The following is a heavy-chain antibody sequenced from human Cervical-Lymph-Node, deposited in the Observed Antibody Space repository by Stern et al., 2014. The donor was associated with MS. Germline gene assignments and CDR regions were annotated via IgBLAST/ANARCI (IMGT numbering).Heavy chain of an antibody. CDR2: INPNSGGT. J-gene: IGHJ4*02. Sequence: QVQLVQSGAEVKKPGASVKVSCKASGYTFSGYYIHWVRQAPGQGLEWMGRINPNSGGTNYAQKFQGRVTMTRDTSISTAYMELSRLRSDDTAVYYCARDYSIEGGIRVAAGGYWGQGTLVTVSS. CDR1: GYTFSGYY. CDR3: ARDYSIEGGIRVAAGGY. D-gene: IGHD2-15*01. V-gene: IGHV1-2*06.